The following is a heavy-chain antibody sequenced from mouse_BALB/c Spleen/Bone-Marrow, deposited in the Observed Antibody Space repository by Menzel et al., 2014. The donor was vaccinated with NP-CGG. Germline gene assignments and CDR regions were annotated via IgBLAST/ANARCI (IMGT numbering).Heavy chain of an antibody. D-gene: IGHD1-1*01. CDR3: ARKDYGSRGGYFDV. Sequence: QVQLQQPGPGLVSPSQSLSITCTVSGFSLTSYGVHWVRQPPGKGLEWLGLIWAGGSTNYNSALMSRLSISNDNSKSQVFLKMNSLQTDDTAMYYCARKDYGSRGGYFDVWGAGTTVTVSS. CDR1: GFSLTSYG. CDR2: IWAGGST. J-gene: IGHJ1*01. V-gene: IGHV2-9*02.